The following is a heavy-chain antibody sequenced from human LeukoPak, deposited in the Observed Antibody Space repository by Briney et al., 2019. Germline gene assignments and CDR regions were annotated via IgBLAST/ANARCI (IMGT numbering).Heavy chain of an antibody. J-gene: IGHJ4*02. Sequence: PSQTLSLTCTVSGGSISSGSYYWSWIRQPAGKGLEWIGRIYTSGSTNYNPSLKSRVTISVDTSKNQFSLKLSSVTAADTAVYYCARGPRIVVVTAIPQTPDYWGQGTLVTVSS. CDR3: ARGPRIVVVTAIPQTPDY. CDR2: IYTSGST. V-gene: IGHV4-61*02. CDR1: GGSISSGSYY. D-gene: IGHD2-21*02.